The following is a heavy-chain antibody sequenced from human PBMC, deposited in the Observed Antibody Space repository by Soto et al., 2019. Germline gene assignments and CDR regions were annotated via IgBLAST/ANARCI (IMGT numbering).Heavy chain of an antibody. CDR2: LYSGGSK. CDR3: GTIPLLRGVPQEDL. CDR1: TFADRDQY. D-gene: IGHD3-10*01. J-gene: IGHJ5*02. Sequence: EVQLVESGGGLIQPGGSLRLSCTASTFADRDQYISWVRQAPGKGLEWDSLLYSGGSKYYADSVKGRFTISRDTSTNTLSLLMTSLRADDTAIYYCGTIPLLRGVPQEDLWCHGTLVTVSS. V-gene: IGHV3-53*01.